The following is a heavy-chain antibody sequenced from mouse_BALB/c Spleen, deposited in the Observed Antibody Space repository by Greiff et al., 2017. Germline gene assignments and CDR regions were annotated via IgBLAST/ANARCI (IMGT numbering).Heavy chain of an antibody. Sequence: VNVVESGPGLVAPSQSLSITCTVSGFSLTGYGVNWVRQPPGKGLEWLGMIWGDGSTDYNSALKSRLSISKDNSKSQVFLKMNSLQTDDTARYYCARGRYLYAMDYWGQGTSVTVSS. D-gene: IGHD2-12*01. CDR1: GFSLTGYG. J-gene: IGHJ4*01. CDR3: ARGRYLYAMDY. CDR2: IWGDGST. V-gene: IGHV2-6-7*01.